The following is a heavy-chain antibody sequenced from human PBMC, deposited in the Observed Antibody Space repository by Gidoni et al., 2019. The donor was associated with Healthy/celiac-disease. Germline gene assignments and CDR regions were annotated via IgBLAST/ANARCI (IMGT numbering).Heavy chain of an antibody. D-gene: IGHD3-10*01. J-gene: IGHJ5*02. Sequence: EVQLVESGGGLVQPGRSLRLSCAASGCTCDDYDMHWVRQAPWKGLEGVSVFSLNSGSIGYADSVKGRFTISRDNAKNSLYLQMNSLRAEDTALYYCSKSSSFDVMVRGVIMGNWFDPWGQGTLVTVSS. CDR3: SKSSSFDVMVRGVIMGNWFDP. CDR1: GCTCDDYD. CDR2: FSLNSGSI. V-gene: IGHV3-9*01.